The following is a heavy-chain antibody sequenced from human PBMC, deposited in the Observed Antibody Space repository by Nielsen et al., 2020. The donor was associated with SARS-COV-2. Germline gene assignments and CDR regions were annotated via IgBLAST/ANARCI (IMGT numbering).Heavy chain of an antibody. Sequence: WIRQPPGKGLEWVAVISYDGSNKYYADSVKGRFTISRDNSKNTLYLQMNSLRAEDTAVYYCARGSIVVVPAAARRYYYYGMDVWGQGTTVTVSS. CDR3: ARGSIVVVPAAARRYYYYGMDV. V-gene: IGHV3-30-3*01. D-gene: IGHD2-2*01. J-gene: IGHJ6*02. CDR2: ISYDGSNK.